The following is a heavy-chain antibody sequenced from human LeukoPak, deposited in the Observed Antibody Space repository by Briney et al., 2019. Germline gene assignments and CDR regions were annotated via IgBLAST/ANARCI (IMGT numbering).Heavy chain of an antibody. V-gene: IGHV3-23*01. J-gene: IGHJ6*02. Sequence: PGGSLRLSCAASGFTFSSYAMSWVRQAPGKGLEWVSAISGSGGSTYYADSVKGRFTISRDNSKNTLYLQMNSLRAEDTAVYYCARDQSFWGSYRYLPYYYGMDVWGQGTTVTVSS. CDR2: ISGSGGST. D-gene: IGHD3-16*02. CDR3: ARDQSFWGSYRYLPYYYGMDV. CDR1: GFTFSSYA.